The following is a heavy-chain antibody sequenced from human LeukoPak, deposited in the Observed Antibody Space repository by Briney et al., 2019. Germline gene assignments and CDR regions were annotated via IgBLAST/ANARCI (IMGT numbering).Heavy chain of an antibody. D-gene: IGHD3-16*01. CDR1: GYTLTELS. CDR3: ATVRVEDLGATNWFDP. J-gene: IGHJ5*02. Sequence: ASVKVSCKVSGYTLTELSMHWVRQAPGKGLEWMGGFDPEDGETIYAQKFQGRVTMTEDTSTDTAYMELSSLRSEDTAVYYCATVRVEDLGATNWFDPWGQGTLVTVSS. V-gene: IGHV1-24*01. CDR2: FDPEDGET.